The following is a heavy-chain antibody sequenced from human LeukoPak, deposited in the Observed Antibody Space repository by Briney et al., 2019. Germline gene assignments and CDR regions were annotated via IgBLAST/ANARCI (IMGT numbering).Heavy chain of an antibody. J-gene: IGHJ5*02. V-gene: IGHV1-69*13. CDR1: GGTFSSYA. D-gene: IGHD3-22*01. CDR3: ARVTVTYYYDSSGYVRFDP. CDR2: IIPIFGTA. Sequence: GASVKVSCKASGGTFSSYAISWVRQAPGQGLEWMGGIIPIFGTANYAQKFQGRVTITADESTSTAYMELSSLRSEDTAVYYCARVTVTYYYDSSGYVRFDPWGQGTLVTVSS.